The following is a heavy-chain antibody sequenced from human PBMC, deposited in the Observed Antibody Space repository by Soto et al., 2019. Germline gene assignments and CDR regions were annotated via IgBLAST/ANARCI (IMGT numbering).Heavy chain of an antibody. J-gene: IGHJ4*02. D-gene: IGHD3-3*01. Sequence: QVQLVQSGAEVKKPGSSVKVSCKASGGTFSSYAISWVRQAPGQGLEWMGGIIPIFGTANYAQKFQGRVTITADESTSTAYMELSSLRSEDTAVYYCASGGDYDFWSGYYGPTFDYWGQGTLVTVSS. CDR1: GGTFSSYA. CDR2: IIPIFGTA. V-gene: IGHV1-69*01. CDR3: ASGGDYDFWSGYYGPTFDY.